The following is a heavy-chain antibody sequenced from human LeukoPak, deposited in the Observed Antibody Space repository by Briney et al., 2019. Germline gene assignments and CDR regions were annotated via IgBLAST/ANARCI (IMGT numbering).Heavy chain of an antibody. J-gene: IGHJ6*02. CDR3: ARLSRVAVAGSYGYHSMDV. CDR2: IYYSGST. Sequence: PSETLSLTCTVSGGSISSYYWSWIRQPPGKGLEWIGYIYYSGSTNYNPSLKSRVTMSADTSNNQFSLKLDSVTAADTAVYYCARLSRVAVAGSYGYHSMDVWGRGTTVTVSS. CDR1: GGSISSYY. D-gene: IGHD6-19*01. V-gene: IGHV4-59*01.